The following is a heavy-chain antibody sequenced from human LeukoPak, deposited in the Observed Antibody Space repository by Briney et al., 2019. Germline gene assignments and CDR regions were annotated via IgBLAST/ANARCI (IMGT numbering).Heavy chain of an antibody. V-gene: IGHV1-69*05. CDR3: ARLDFAYGGNSASYFDY. CDR1: GGTFSSYA. Sequence: SVKVSCKASGGTFSSYAISWVRQAPGQGLEWMGGIIPIFGTANYAQKFQGRVTITTDESTSTAYMELSSLRSEDTAVYYCARLDFAYGGNSASYFDYWGQGTLVTVSS. D-gene: IGHD4-23*01. J-gene: IGHJ4*02. CDR2: IIPIFGTA.